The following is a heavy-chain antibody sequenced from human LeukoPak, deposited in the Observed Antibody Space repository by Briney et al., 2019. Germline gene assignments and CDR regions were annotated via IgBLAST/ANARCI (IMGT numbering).Heavy chain of an antibody. Sequence: XWVRQAPGQGPEGRALISPTGSFTAYAQKFQGRVTLTRDLSTSTDYLELRSLRSEDTAVYYCARDISARDEAWWFDPWGQGTLVTVSS. V-gene: IGHV1-46*01. CDR3: ARDISARDEAWWFDP. D-gene: IGHD5-24*01. CDR2: ISPTGSFT. J-gene: IGHJ5*02.